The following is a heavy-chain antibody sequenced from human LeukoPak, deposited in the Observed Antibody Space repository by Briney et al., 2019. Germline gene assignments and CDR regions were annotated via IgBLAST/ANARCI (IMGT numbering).Heavy chain of an antibody. D-gene: IGHD2-15*01. CDR1: GYTFTGYY. CDR2: INPNSGGT. J-gene: IGHJ6*03. Sequence: ASVKVSCKASGYTFTGYYMHWVRQAPGQGLEWMGWINPNSGGTNYAQKFQGRVTMTRDTSISTAYMEPSRLRSDDTAVYYCARVGSGSYYYYMDVWGKGTTVTVSS. CDR3: ARVGSGSYYYYMDV. V-gene: IGHV1-2*02.